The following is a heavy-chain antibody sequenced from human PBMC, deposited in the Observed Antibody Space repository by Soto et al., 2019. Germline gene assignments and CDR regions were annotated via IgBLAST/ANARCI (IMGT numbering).Heavy chain of an antibody. J-gene: IGHJ4*02. CDR1: GGSISGHA. V-gene: IGHV4-4*07. Sequence: SETLSLTCTVSGGSISGHAWIWVRQPAGRGLEWIGHIYPSGSTSYTPSLRSRVTMPLDTSNNQIFLNLTSVTAEDKAVFYCGRGRSYSVYDFWGPGTLVTVS. CDR2: IYPSGST. D-gene: IGHD5-12*01. CDR3: GRGRSYSVYDF.